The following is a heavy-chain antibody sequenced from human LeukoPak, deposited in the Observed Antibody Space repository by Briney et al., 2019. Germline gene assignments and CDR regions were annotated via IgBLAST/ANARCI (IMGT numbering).Heavy chain of an antibody. CDR3: ARDLYCTNGVCYRHFDY. CDR1: GYTFTSYG. D-gene: IGHD2-8*01. V-gene: IGHV1-18*01. CDR2: ISAYNGNT. J-gene: IGHJ4*02. Sequence: ASVKVSCKASGYTFTSYGISWVRQAPGQGLEWMGWISAYNGNTNYAQKLQGRVTMTTDTSTSTAYMELRSLRSDDTAVYYCARDLYCTNGVCYRHFDYWGQGTLVTVSS.